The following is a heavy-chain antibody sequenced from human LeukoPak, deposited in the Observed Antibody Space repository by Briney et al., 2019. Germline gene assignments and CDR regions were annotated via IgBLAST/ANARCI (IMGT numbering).Heavy chain of an antibody. V-gene: IGHV1-2*02. Sequence: ASVKVSCKASGYTFTGYYMHWVRQAPGQGREWMGWINPNSGGTNYAQKFQGRVTMTRDTSISTAYMELSRLRSDDTAVYYCARAHYYGSGKLYYYYMDVWGKGTTVTVSS. CDR3: ARAHYYGSGKLYYYYMDV. J-gene: IGHJ6*03. CDR1: GYTFTGYY. D-gene: IGHD3-10*01. CDR2: INPNSGGT.